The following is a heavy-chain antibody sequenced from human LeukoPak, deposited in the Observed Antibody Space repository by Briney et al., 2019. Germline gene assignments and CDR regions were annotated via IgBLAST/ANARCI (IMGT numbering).Heavy chain of an antibody. J-gene: IGHJ4*02. Sequence: GGSLRLSCAASGFTVSSNYMTWVRQAPGKGLEWVSIIYSGGSTYYADSVKGRFTISRDNSKNTLYLQMNSLRAEDTAVYYCARDLGSGWNFDYWGQGTLVTVS. D-gene: IGHD6-19*01. CDR2: IYSGGST. CDR1: GFTVSSNY. CDR3: ARDLGSGWNFDY. V-gene: IGHV3-53*01.